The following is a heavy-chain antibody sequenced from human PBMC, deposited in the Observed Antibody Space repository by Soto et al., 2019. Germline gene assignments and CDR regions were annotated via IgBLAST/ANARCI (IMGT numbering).Heavy chain of an antibody. CDR1: GFTFSSYG. CDR3: ATDTYSNESSGYYVFDH. D-gene: IGHD3-22*01. Sequence: QVQLVESGGGVVQPGRSLSLSCTASGFTFSSYGMHWVRQTPGMGLEWVAHISYDGSNEHYIDSVKGRLTISRHNSKSTVYLQMNSPRTEDTAMYSCATDTYSNESSGYYVFDHWGQGTLITASS. J-gene: IGHJ4*02. V-gene: IGHV3-30*03. CDR2: ISYDGSNE.